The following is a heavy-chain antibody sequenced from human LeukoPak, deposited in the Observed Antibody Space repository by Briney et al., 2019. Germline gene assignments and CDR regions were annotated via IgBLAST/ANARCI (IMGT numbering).Heavy chain of an antibody. J-gene: IGHJ3*01. CDR2: ISDFVDNT. V-gene: IGHV3-23*01. CDR3: AKGKINHNGAFDA. CDR1: GFIFGSYP. D-gene: IGHD2-8*01. Sequence: PGGSLRLSCAGSGFIFGSYPMSWVRQAPGKGLEWVSSISDFVDNTYYADSVKGRFTISRDNSEKSLYLQMSSLRVEDTAVYYCAKGKINHNGAFDAWGQGTRVTVSS.